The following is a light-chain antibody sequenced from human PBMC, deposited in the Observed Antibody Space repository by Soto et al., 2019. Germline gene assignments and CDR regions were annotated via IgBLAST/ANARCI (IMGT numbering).Light chain of an antibody. CDR2: KAS. V-gene: IGKV1-5*03. CDR3: QQYNDYSWT. CDR1: QSLNDW. J-gene: IGKJ1*01. Sequence: DIQMTQSPSTLSASVGDRDTITCRASQSLNDWFAWYQQKPGKAPNLLIYKASNLESGVPSRFSGSGSGTEFTLTISSLQPDDFATYYCQQYNDYSWTFGQGTKGEMK.